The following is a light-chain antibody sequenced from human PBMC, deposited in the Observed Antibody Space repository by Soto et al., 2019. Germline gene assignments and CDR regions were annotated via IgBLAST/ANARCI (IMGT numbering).Light chain of an antibody. V-gene: IGKV1-5*03. J-gene: IGKJ4*01. CDR1: QSISSW. Sequence: DIQMTQSPSTLSASVGDRVTITCRASQSISSWLAWYQQKPGKAPNLLIYKASSLESVVPSRFSGSGSGTEFTLTISSLQPDDFATYYSQQDNSYPLTFGGGTKVEIK. CDR3: QQDNSYPLT. CDR2: KAS.